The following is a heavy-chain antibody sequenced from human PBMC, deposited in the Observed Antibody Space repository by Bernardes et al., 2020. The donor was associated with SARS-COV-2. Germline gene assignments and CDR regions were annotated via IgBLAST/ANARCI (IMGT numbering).Heavy chain of an antibody. CDR2: IKQDGSEK. D-gene: IGHD1-1*01. CDR1: GFTFSSHW. Sequence: GGSLRLSCVASGFTFSSHWMTWVRQAPGKGLEWVANIKQDGSEKYYVDSVKGRFTISRDNAKNSLDLQMNSLRDEDTAVYYCSAGNNFDYWGQGTLVTVSS. V-gene: IGHV3-7*01. J-gene: IGHJ4*02. CDR3: SAGNNFDY.